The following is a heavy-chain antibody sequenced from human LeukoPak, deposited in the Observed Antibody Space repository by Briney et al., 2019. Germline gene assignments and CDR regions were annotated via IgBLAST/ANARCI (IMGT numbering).Heavy chain of an antibody. Sequence: SVKVSCKASGGTFSSYAISWVRQAPGQGLEWMGGIIPIFGTANYAQKFQGRVTMTEDTSTDTAYMELSSLRSEDTAVYYCATGKPKLYDILTGYYAYNWFDPWGQGTLVTVSS. CDR1: GGTFSSYA. CDR2: IIPIFGTA. CDR3: ATGKPKLYDILTGYYAYNWFDP. D-gene: IGHD3-9*01. V-gene: IGHV1-69*06. J-gene: IGHJ5*02.